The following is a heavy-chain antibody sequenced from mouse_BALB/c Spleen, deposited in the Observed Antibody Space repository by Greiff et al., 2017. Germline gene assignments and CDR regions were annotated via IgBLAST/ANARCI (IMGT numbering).Heavy chain of an antibody. Sequence: EVNVVESGGGLVQPGGSLKLSCAASGFTFSSYGMSWVRQTPDKRLELVATINSNGGSTYYPDSVKGRFTISRDNAKNTLYLQMSSLKSEDTAMYYCAREVRRAYWGQGTLVTVSA. V-gene: IGHV5-6-3*01. CDR1: GFTFSSYG. CDR2: INSNGGST. J-gene: IGHJ3*01. D-gene: IGHD2-14*01. CDR3: AREVRRAY.